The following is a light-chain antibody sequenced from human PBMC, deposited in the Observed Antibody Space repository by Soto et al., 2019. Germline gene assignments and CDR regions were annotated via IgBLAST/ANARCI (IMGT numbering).Light chain of an antibody. CDR2: IND. J-gene: IGLJ1*01. CDR3: AAWDDSLNAL. CDR1: NSDLGTYNS. Sequence: QSVLTQPASVSGSPGQSITISCIGTNSDLGTYNSVSWYQQHPDKAPQLIIYINDQRPSGVPDRFSGSKSGTSASLAISGLQPEDEADYYCAAWDDSLNALFGTGTKLTVL. V-gene: IGLV2-14*03.